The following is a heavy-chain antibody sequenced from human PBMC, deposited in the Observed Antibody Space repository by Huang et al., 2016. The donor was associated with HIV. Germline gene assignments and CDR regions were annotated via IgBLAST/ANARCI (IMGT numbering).Heavy chain of an antibody. CDR2: LKPNSGKT. CDR1: GYIFSNYD. D-gene: IGHD6-19*01. Sequence: QVQLVQSGPEVKKPGASVKVSCQTSGYIFSNYDINWVRQDPGQGRRWMGWLKPNSGKTAYGQKCQGRVTLTRSTSTGAAYMVLNSLTSQDTAVYYCARLTSGWYQDYWGQGTLVTVSS. CDR3: ARLTSGWYQDY. V-gene: IGHV1-8*01. J-gene: IGHJ4*02.